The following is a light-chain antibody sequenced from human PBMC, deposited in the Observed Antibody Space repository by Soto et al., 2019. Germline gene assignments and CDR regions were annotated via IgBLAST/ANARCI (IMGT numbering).Light chain of an antibody. J-gene: IGLJ3*02. CDR3: ASWDDTLSGPRWV. V-gene: IGLV1-47*02. Sequence: QSVLTQPPSASGTPGQRVSISCSGSRSNIGRNYVYWYQQLPGTTPKLLIYSNNQRPSGVPDRFSGSKSGSSASLAISGLRSDDEADYYCASWDDTLSGPRWVFGGGTKLTVL. CDR1: RSNIGRNY. CDR2: SNN.